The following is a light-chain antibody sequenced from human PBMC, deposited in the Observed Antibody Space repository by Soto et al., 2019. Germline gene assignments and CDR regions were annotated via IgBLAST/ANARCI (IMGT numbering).Light chain of an antibody. CDR3: SSYTSSSPVV. CDR2: EVS. J-gene: IGLJ2*01. Sequence: QSVLTQPASVSGSPGQSITLSCTGTSSDVGGYHYVSWYQQHPGKAPKLMIYEVSNRPSGISNRFSGSKSGNTASLTISGLQAEDEADYYCSSYTSSSPVVFGGGTKLTVL. V-gene: IGLV2-14*01. CDR1: SSDVGGYHY.